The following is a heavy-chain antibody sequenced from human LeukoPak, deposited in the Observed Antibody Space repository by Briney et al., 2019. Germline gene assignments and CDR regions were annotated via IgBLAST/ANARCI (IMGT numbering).Heavy chain of an antibody. J-gene: IGHJ4*02. CDR1: GYTFTSYD. D-gene: IGHD6-19*01. CDR2: MNPNSGNT. CDR3: ARDRVRLADFDY. Sequence: ASVKVSCKASGYTFTSYDINWVRQATGQGLEWMGWMNPNSGNTNYAQKLQGRVTMTTDTSTSTAYMELRSLRSDDTAVYYCARDRVRLADFDYWGQGTLVTVSS. V-gene: IGHV1-18*01.